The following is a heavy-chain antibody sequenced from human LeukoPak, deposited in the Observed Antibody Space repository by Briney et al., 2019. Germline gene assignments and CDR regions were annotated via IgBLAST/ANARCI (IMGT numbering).Heavy chain of an antibody. D-gene: IGHD6-6*01. CDR2: IIPIFGTA. CDR1: GGTFSSYA. Sequence: ASVKVSCKASGGTFSSYAISWVRQAPGQGLEWMGGIIPIFGTANYAQKFQGRVTITADESTSTAYMELSSLRSEDTAVYYCARGPGSSSPSPFDIWGQGTMVTVSS. J-gene: IGHJ3*02. CDR3: ARGPGSSSPSPFDI. V-gene: IGHV1-69*13.